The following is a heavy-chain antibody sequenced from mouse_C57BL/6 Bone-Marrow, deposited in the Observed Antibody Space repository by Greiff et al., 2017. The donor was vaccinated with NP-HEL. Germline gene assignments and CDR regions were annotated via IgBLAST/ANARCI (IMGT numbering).Heavy chain of an antibody. J-gene: IGHJ4*01. CDR2: IYPRSGNT. V-gene: IGHV1-81*01. CDR3: ARETYSNYVDYYAMDY. Sequence: QVQLQQSGAELARPGASVKLSCKASGYTFTSYDISWVKQRTGQGLEWIGEIYPRSGNTYYNEKFKGKATLTADKSSSTAYMELRSLTSEDSAVYFCARETYSNYVDYYAMDYWGQGTSVTVSS. CDR1: GYTFTSYD. D-gene: IGHD2-5*01.